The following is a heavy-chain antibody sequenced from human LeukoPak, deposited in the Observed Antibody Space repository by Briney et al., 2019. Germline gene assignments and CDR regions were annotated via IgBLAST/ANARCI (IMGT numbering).Heavy chain of an antibody. CDR1: GGSISSSSYY. J-gene: IGHJ4*01. CDR3: ARGRIARLPYFDY. D-gene: IGHD5-18*01. V-gene: IGHV4-39*07. Sequence: SETLSLTCTVSGGSISSSSYYWGWIRQPPGKGLEWIGSIYYSGSTYYNPSLKSRVTISVDTSKNQFSLKLSSVTAADTAVYYCARGRIARLPYFDYWGQEPWSPSPQ. CDR2: IYYSGST.